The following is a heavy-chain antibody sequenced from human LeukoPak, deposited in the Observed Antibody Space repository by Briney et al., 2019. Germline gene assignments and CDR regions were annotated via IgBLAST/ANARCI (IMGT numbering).Heavy chain of an antibody. V-gene: IGHV4-59*01. Sequence: PSETLSLTCTVSGSSFSTNYWSWIRQPPGRGLEWIGYIYYTGSTNHNPSLKSRVTISVDTSKNQFSLKLSSVTAADTAVYYCARVAGQYYGGSGYQWYFDLWGRGALVTVSS. D-gene: IGHD3-22*01. CDR2: IYYTGST. J-gene: IGHJ2*01. CDR3: ARVAGQYYGGSGYQWYFDL. CDR1: GSSFSTNY.